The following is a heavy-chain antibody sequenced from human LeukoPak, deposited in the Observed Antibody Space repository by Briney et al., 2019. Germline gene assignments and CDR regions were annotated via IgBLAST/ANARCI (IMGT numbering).Heavy chain of an antibody. Sequence: PGGSLRLSCGVSGFTFSSFLMTWVRQAPGKGLEWVGVIRNEGNGGTVEYAASVKGRFTISRDDSRGTAYLQMNSLKIEDTALYYCTRGPYQMRFALDEGNFDHWGQGTLVTVSS. CDR1: GFTFSSFL. V-gene: IGHV3-49*04. CDR3: TRGPYQMRFALDEGNFDH. CDR2: IRNEGNGGTV. D-gene: IGHD3-3*01. J-gene: IGHJ4*02.